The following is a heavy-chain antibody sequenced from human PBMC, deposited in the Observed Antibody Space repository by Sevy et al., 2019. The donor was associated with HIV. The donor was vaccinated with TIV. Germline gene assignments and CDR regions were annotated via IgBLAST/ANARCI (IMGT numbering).Heavy chain of an antibody. D-gene: IGHD3-3*01. CDR3: AGSITIFESSYFDY. V-gene: IGHV3-23*01. J-gene: IGHJ4*02. CDR1: GFTFSSYA. CDR2: ISGSGGGT. Sequence: GGSLRLSCAASGFTFSSYAMSWVRQAPGKGLEWVSAISGSGGGTYYAHSVKGRFTISRDNSKNTLYLQMNSLRAEDTAVYYCAGSITIFESSYFDYWGQGTLVTVSS.